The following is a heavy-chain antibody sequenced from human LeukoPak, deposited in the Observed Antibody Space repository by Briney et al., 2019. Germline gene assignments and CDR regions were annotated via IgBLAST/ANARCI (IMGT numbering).Heavy chain of an antibody. CDR3: ARSDQRWLYSDY. Sequence: SQTLSLTCTVSGGSISSGGYYWTRIRQHPGKGLEWIGYIYYTGSTFFNPSLKSRVIISVDTSKNQFSLKLSSVTAADTAVYYCARSDQRWLYSDYWGQGTLVTVSS. V-gene: IGHV4-31*03. CDR2: IYYTGST. J-gene: IGHJ4*02. CDR1: GGSISSGGYY. D-gene: IGHD5-24*01.